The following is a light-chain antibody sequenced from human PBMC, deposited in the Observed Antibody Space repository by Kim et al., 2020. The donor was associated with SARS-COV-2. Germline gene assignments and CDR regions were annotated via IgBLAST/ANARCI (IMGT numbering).Light chain of an antibody. Sequence: SYELTQPPSVSVSPRQTASITCSGDKLGDKYACWYQQKPAQSPVLVIYQDSKRHSGIPVRFSGSNSGNTATLTISGTQAMDEADYYCQAWDSSRVFGGGTQLTVL. CDR2: QDS. CDR3: QAWDSSRV. V-gene: IGLV3-1*01. CDR1: KLGDKY. J-gene: IGLJ3*02.